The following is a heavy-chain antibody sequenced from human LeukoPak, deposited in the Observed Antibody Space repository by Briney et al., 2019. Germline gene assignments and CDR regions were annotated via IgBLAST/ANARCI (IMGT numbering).Heavy chain of an antibody. Sequence: KSSETLSLTCTVSGGSISSPTYYWAWIRQPPGQELEWIKTIHHSGSTYDNPSLKSRFTMSVDTSKNQFFLNLSSVTAADTAVYYCARLGGYHDPPDYWGQGTLVSVSP. CDR1: GGSISSPTYY. CDR2: IHHSGST. CDR3: ARLGGYHDPPDY. V-gene: IGHV4-39*01. D-gene: IGHD3-16*02. J-gene: IGHJ4*02.